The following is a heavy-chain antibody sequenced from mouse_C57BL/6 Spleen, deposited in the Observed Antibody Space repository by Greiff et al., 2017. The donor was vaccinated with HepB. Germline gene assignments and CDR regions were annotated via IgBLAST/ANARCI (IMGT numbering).Heavy chain of an antibody. CDR1: GYAFSSSW. CDR3: ARETYYSNSWFAY. Sequence: VQLQQSGPELVKPGASVKISCKASGYAFSSSWMNWVKQRPGKGLEWIGRIYPGDGDTNYNGKFKGKATLTADKSSSTAYMQLSSLTSEDSAVYFCARETYYSNSWFAYWGQGTLVTVSA. J-gene: IGHJ3*01. D-gene: IGHD2-5*01. V-gene: IGHV1-82*01. CDR2: IYPGDGDT.